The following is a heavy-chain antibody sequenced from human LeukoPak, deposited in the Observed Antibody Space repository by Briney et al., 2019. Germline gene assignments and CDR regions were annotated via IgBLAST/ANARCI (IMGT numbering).Heavy chain of an antibody. Sequence: ASVKVSCKASGYTFTGYYMHWVRQAPGQGLEYMGWINPDSGGTKYAQKFQGRVTMTRDTSISTAYMELSRLISDDTAVYYCVRGPRYYDDSRFHYGVFDIWGQGTVVTVSS. CDR2: INPDSGGT. CDR3: VRGPRYYDDSRFHYGVFDI. D-gene: IGHD3-22*01. V-gene: IGHV1-2*02. J-gene: IGHJ3*02. CDR1: GYTFTGYY.